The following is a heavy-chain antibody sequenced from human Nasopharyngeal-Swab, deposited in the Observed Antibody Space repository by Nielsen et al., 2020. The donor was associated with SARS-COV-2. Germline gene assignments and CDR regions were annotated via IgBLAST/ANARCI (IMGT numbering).Heavy chain of an antibody. CDR3: TTDRAGPYYYYGMDV. CDR2: IKSKTDGGTT. D-gene: IGHD6-19*01. V-gene: IGHV3-15*01. CDR1: GFTFSNAW. J-gene: IGHJ6*02. Sequence: GASLKISCAASGFTFSNAWMSWVRQAPGKGLEWVGRIKSKTDGGTTDYAAPVKGRFTISRDDSKNTLYLQMNSLKTEDTAVYYCTTDRAGPYYYYGMDVWGQGTTVTVSS.